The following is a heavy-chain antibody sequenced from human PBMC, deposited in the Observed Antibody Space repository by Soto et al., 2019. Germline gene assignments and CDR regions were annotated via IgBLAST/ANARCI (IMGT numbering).Heavy chain of an antibody. CDR2: ISGSGGST. J-gene: IGHJ6*02. D-gene: IGHD3-3*02. CDR1: GFTFSSYA. CDR3: AHTQFWSGYYGETYYYGMDV. Sequence: PGGSLRLSCAASGFTFSSYAMGWVRQAPGKGLEWVSAISGSGGSTYYADSVKGRFTISRDNSKNTLYLQMNSLRAEDTAVYYSAHTQFWSGYYGETYYYGMDVWGQGTTVTVSS. V-gene: IGHV3-23*01.